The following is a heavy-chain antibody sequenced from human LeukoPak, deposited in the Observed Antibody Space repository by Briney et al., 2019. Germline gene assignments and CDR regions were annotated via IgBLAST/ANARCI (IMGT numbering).Heavy chain of an antibody. CDR1: GFTVSSNY. D-gene: IGHD6-19*01. J-gene: IGHJ4*02. Sequence: GGSLRLSCAASGFTVSSNYMSWVRQAPGKGLEWVSVIYSGGSTYYADSVKGRFTISRDNSKNTLYLQMNSLRAEDTAVYYCAKVARRGGVRYSSGWYVFDYWGQGTLVTVSS. V-gene: IGHV3-66*01. CDR2: IYSGGST. CDR3: AKVARRGGVRYSSGWYVFDY.